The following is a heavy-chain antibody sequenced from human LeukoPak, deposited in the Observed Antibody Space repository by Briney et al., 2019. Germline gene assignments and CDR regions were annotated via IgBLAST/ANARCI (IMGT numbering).Heavy chain of an antibody. CDR3: ATYTSSWFS. J-gene: IGHJ4*02. CDR1: GGTFSSYA. CDR2: INPKSGGT. D-gene: IGHD6-13*01. V-gene: IGHV1-2*06. Sequence: ASVKVSCKASGGTFSSYAISWVRQAPGQGLEWMGRINPKSGGTDYAQKFQGRVTMTRDTSVSTAYMELSRLRSDDTAVYYCATYTSSWFSWGQGTLVTVSS.